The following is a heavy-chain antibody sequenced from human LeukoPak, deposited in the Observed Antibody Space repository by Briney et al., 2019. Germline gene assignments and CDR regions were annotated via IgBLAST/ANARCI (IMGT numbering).Heavy chain of an antibody. Sequence: GRSLRLSCAASGFTFSTYFMHWVRQAPGKGLEWVSAISGSGGSTYYADSVKGRFTISRDNSKNTLYLQMNSLRAEDTAVYHCAKGKGYSSSSSDHWGQGTLVTVSS. CDR3: AKGKGYSSSSSDH. V-gene: IGHV3-23*01. D-gene: IGHD6-6*01. J-gene: IGHJ5*02. CDR1: GFTFSTYF. CDR2: ISGSGGST.